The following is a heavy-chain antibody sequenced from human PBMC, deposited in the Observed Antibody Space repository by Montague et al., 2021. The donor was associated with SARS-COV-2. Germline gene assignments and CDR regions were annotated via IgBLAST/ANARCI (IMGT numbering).Heavy chain of an antibody. CDR1: DGSISHYY. V-gene: IGHV4-59*08. Sequence: SETLSLTCTVSDGSISHYYWNWIRQPPGKGLEWIGYIHFSGSTNYNPSLKSRVAISLDSSENQFSLKRSSVTAADTAVYYCSRHPPGSAREEYWGPGILVPGSS. J-gene: IGHJ4*02. D-gene: IGHD2-15*01. CDR3: SRHPPGSAREEY. CDR2: IHFSGST.